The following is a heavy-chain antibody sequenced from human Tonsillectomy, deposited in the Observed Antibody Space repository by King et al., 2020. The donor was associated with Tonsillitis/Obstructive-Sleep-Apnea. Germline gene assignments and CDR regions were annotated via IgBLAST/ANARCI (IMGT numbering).Heavy chain of an antibody. Sequence: DVQLVESGGGLVKPGGSLRLSCAASGFTFSNAWMSGVRHAPGKGLEWGGRIKRKTDGRPTEYPAPLIGRFNISRDDSKNTLYLQMNSLKTEDTAVYYCTTDVAAAGYWGERTLVTVSS. D-gene: IGHD6-13*01. CDR3: TTDVAAAGY. CDR2: IKRKTDGRPT. J-gene: IGHJ4*02. CDR1: GFTFSNAW. V-gene: IGHV3-15*01.